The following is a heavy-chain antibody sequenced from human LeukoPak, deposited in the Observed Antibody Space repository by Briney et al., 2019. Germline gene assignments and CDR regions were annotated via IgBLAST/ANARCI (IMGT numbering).Heavy chain of an antibody. V-gene: IGHV3-30*18. Sequence: GGSLRLSCAASGFTFSSYGMHWVRQAPGKGLEWVAVISYDGSNKYYADSVKGRFTISRDNSKNTLYLQMNSLRAEDTAVYYCAKEERYDFWSGYSQQYYFDYWGQGTLVTVSS. J-gene: IGHJ4*02. D-gene: IGHD3-3*01. CDR2: ISYDGSNK. CDR3: AKEERYDFWSGYSQQYYFDY. CDR1: GFTFSSYG.